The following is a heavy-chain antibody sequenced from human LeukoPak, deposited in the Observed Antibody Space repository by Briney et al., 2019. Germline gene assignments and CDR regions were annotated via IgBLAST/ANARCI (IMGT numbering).Heavy chain of an antibody. CDR1: GFTFSSYS. V-gene: IGHV3-21*01. Sequence: PGGSLRLSCAASGFTFSSYSMNWVRQAPGKGLEWVSSISTGSSYIYYADSVKGRFTISRDNAENSLYLQMNSLRAEDRAVYYCAVQRGSGYWGQGTLVTVSS. CDR3: AVQRGSGY. D-gene: IGHD3-16*01. CDR2: ISTGSSYI. J-gene: IGHJ4*02.